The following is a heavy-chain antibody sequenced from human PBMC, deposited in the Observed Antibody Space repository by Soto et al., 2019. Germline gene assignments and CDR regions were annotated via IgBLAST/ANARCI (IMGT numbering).Heavy chain of an antibody. CDR3: ARGAGYCSGDCWNDYYYAMDV. CDR1: GYIFTNYA. J-gene: IGHJ6*02. V-gene: IGHV1-3*01. CDR2: INVGTGNT. Sequence: GASVKVSCKASGYIFTNYAIHWVRQAPGQRLEWVGWINVGTGNTKYSQNFQGRVTITRDTSATTAYVELSSLRSEDTAVYYCARGAGYCSGDCWNDYYYAMDVWGQGTTVTVSS. D-gene: IGHD2-21*02.